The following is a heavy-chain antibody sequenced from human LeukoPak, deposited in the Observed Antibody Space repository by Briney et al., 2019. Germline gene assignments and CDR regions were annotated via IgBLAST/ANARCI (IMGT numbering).Heavy chain of an antibody. V-gene: IGHV4-59*01. CDR1: GSSISRYY. Sequence: SETLSLTCSVSGSSISRYYWSWIRQPPGKGLEWIGYIYYSGSTNYNPSLESRVTISVDTSKNQFSLKLSSVTAADTAVYYCARGKFYDSSDYLFDHWGQGTLVTVSS. CDR3: ARGKFYDSSDYLFDH. D-gene: IGHD3-22*01. J-gene: IGHJ4*02. CDR2: IYYSGST.